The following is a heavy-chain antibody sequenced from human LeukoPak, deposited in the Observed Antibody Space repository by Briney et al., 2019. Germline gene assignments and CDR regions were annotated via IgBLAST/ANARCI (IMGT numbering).Heavy chain of an antibody. D-gene: IGHD5-24*01. CDR2: ISGSGDFT. V-gene: IGHV3-23*01. J-gene: IGHJ4*02. Sequence: PGGSLRLSCAASGFTFTKYAMRWVRQAPGKGLEWVSDISGSGDFTHYADSVKGRFTISRDKSKNTLYLQMNSLRAEDTAVYYCAKDGARDGYNYPDYWGQGTLVTVSS. CDR3: AKDGARDGYNYPDY. CDR1: GFTFTKYA.